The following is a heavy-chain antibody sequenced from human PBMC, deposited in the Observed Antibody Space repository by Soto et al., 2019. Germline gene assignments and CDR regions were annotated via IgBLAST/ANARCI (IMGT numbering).Heavy chain of an antibody. CDR1: GFSFGTYV. CDR2: IGGSGGRV. D-gene: IGHD3-22*01. J-gene: IGHJ3*02. CDR3: AMTRLYDTGTNDYHRDALDI. V-gene: IGHV3-23*01. Sequence: PGGSLRLSCAASGFSFGTYVMNWVRQAPGKGLEWVSGIGGSGGRVYSADSVKGRFTISRDNSRNTLYLQMNSLRAEDTAIYYCAMTRLYDTGTNDYHRDALDIWGQGTQVTVSS.